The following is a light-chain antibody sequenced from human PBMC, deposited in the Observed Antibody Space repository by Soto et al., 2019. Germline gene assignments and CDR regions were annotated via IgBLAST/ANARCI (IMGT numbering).Light chain of an antibody. CDR2: GAS. V-gene: IGKV3-20*01. J-gene: IGKJ5*01. CDR1: QSVSSSY. Sequence: EIVLTQSPGTLSLSPGEGATLSCRASQSVSSSYLAWYQQKPGQAPRLLIYGASSRATDIPDRFSGSGSGTDFTLTISRLEPEDFVVYYCQQYGSSEITFGQGTRLEIK. CDR3: QQYGSSEIT.